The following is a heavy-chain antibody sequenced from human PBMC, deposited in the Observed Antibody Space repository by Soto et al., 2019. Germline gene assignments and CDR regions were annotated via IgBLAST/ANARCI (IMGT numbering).Heavy chain of an antibody. Sequence: EAQLAESGGGLVEPGGSLRLSCTASGFSFTNAWMTWVRQAPGKGLEWVGRIKSKTDGGTIDYAATVKGRFTISRDDSKNTLYLQMNSLKTEDTAVYYCSTNMGTPAIGGCWGQGTLVTVSS. CDR1: GFSFTNAW. V-gene: IGHV3-15*01. D-gene: IGHD3-16*01. CDR2: IKSKTDGGTI. J-gene: IGHJ4*02. CDR3: STNMGTPAIGGC.